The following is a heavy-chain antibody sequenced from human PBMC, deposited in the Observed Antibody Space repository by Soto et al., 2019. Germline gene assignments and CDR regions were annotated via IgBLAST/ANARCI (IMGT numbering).Heavy chain of an antibody. CDR3: ARGIYQKYGMDV. CDR1: EFTFNNYW. V-gene: IGHV3-74*01. Sequence: EVQLVESGGGLVQPGGSLRLSCAASEFTFNNYWIHWVRQVPGKGLVWVSRINTDGSSTDYADSVEGRFTISRDNAENTVYLQMNSLRGEDTALSYCARGIYQKYGMDVWGQGTTVTVSS. CDR2: INTDGSST. D-gene: IGHD3-16*02. J-gene: IGHJ6*02.